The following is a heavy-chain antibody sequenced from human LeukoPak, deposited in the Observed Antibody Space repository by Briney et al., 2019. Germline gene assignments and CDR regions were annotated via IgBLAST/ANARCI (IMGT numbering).Heavy chain of an antibody. CDR2: ISSSGSTI. CDR1: GFTFSNYE. J-gene: IGHJ4*02. D-gene: IGHD3-22*01. Sequence: GSLRLSCAASGFTFSNYEMQWVRQAPGKGLEWISYISSSGSTIFYAGSVKGRFTISRDNAKNSMYLQMNSLRAEDTAVYYCARAHYYDSSGLDYWGQGTLVTVSS. V-gene: IGHV3-48*03. CDR3: ARAHYYDSSGLDY.